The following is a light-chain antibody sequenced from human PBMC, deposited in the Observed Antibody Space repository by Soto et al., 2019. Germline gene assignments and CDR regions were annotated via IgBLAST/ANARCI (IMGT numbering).Light chain of an antibody. CDR2: AAS. Sequence: DIQMTQSPSSLSAFVGDRVTITCRASESISTSLNWYQHKQGKAPKLLIFAASSLQSGVPSRFSGGGSGTEFTLTISSLQPEDFASYYCQQTYGTLTWTFGQGTKVDIK. J-gene: IGKJ1*01. CDR1: ESISTS. CDR3: QQTYGTLTWT. V-gene: IGKV1-39*01.